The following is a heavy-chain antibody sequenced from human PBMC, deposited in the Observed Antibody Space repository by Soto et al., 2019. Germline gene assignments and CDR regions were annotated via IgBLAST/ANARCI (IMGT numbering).Heavy chain of an antibody. D-gene: IGHD6-13*01. CDR3: ARVRSLAAGGTFDY. Sequence: LSLTCTVSGGSVSSANYCWSWIRQPPGKGLEWIGYIFYSGSTNYNPSLKSRVTISVDTSKNQFSLKLSSVTAADTAVYYCARVRSLAAGGTFDYWGQGTLVTVSS. J-gene: IGHJ4*02. V-gene: IGHV4-61*01. CDR1: GGSVSSANYC. CDR2: IFYSGST.